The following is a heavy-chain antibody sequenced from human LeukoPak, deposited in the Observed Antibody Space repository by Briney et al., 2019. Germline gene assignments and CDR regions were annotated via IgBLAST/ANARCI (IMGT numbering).Heavy chain of an antibody. J-gene: IGHJ4*02. CDR1: GCTFTAYY. V-gene: IGHV1-46*01. CDR2: INPSGGST. D-gene: IGHD2-21*02. Sequence: GASVKVSCKASGCTFTAYYMHWVRQAPGQGLEWMGIINPSGGSTSYAQKFQGRVTMTRDTSTSTVYMELSSLRSEDTAVYYCARDQEGFCGGDCYMGVYDYWGQGTLVTVSS. CDR3: ARDQEGFCGGDCYMGVYDY.